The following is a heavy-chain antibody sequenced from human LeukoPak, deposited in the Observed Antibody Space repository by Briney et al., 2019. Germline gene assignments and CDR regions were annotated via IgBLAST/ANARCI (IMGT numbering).Heavy chain of an antibody. V-gene: IGHV1-2*06. CDR2: INPNSGGT. CDR1: GYTFTGYY. D-gene: IGHD5-24*01. J-gene: IGHJ4*02. CDR3: ARDQVEMATITNFDY. Sequence: GASVKVSCKASGYTFTGYYMHWVRQAPGQGLEWMGRINPNSGGTNYAQKFQGRVTMTRGTSISTAYMELSRLRSDDTAVYYCARDQVEMATITNFDYWGQGTLVTVSS.